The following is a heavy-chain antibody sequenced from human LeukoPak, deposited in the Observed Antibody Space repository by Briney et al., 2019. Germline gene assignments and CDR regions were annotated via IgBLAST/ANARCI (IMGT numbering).Heavy chain of an antibody. Sequence: GSVKVSCQVSGYTLTELSMHWVRQAPGKGLEWMGGFDPEDGETIYAQKFQGRVTMTEDTSTDTAYMELSSLRSEDTAVYYCANSNSLGFDPWGQGTLVTVSS. D-gene: IGHD1/OR15-1a*01. CDR2: FDPEDGET. CDR1: GYTLTELS. V-gene: IGHV1-24*01. J-gene: IGHJ5*02. CDR3: ANSNSLGFDP.